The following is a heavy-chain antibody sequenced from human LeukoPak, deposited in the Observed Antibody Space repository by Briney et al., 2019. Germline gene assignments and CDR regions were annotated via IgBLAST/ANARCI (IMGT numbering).Heavy chain of an antibody. J-gene: IGHJ3*01. V-gene: IGHV3-66*01. D-gene: IGHD2-21*02. CDR2: LYSDGAT. CDR3: ARVAYYRVTADQITDAFDV. Sequence: GGSLRLSCAASGFTFSSYSMNWVRQAPGKGLQWVSILYSDGATYYADSVKGRFTISRDNSRSTPYLQMNSLRAEDTAVYFCARVAYYRVTADQITDAFDVWGHGTVVTVSS. CDR1: GFTFSSYS.